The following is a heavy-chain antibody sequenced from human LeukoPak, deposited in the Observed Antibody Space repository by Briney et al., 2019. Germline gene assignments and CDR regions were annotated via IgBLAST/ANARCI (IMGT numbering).Heavy chain of an antibody. V-gene: IGHV3-23*01. D-gene: IGHD1-26*01. CDR2: ISGSGGST. J-gene: IGHJ4*02. CDR3: AKGGVIVGPTTDFDY. Sequence: PGGSLRLSCAASEFTFSSYAMSWVRQAPGEGLEWVSVISGSGGSTYYADSVKGRFTISRDNSKNTLYLQMNSLRAEDTAVYYCAKGGVIVGPTTDFDYWGQGTLVTVSS. CDR1: EFTFSSYA.